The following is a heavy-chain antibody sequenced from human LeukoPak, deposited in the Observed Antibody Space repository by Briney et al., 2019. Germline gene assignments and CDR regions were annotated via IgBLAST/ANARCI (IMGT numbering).Heavy chain of an antibody. V-gene: IGHV4-34*01. Sequence: SETLSLTCAVYGGSFSDYYWTWIRQPPGKGLEWIGEMYLSGTTHSNPSVKSRVTISIDKSKNQFFLNLSSVTAADTAVYYCAGLVGRYSSGLYYYYFDYWGQGTLVTVSS. J-gene: IGHJ4*02. D-gene: IGHD3-22*01. CDR3: AGLVGRYSSGLYYYYFDY. CDR2: MYLSGTT. CDR1: GGSFSDYY.